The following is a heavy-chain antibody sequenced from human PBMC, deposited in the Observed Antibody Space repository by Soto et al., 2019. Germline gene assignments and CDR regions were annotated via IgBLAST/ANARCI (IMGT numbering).Heavy chain of an antibody. J-gene: IGHJ5*02. CDR3: ARIPMYCSGGSCQPGWFDP. CDR1: GYSFTSYW. CDR2: IYPGDSDT. D-gene: IGHD2-15*01. Sequence: GESLKISCKGSGYSFTSYWIGWVRQMPGKGLEWMGIIYPGDSDTRYSPSFQGQVTISADKSISTAYLQWGSLKASDTAMYYCARIPMYCSGGSCQPGWFDPWGQGTLVTVSS. V-gene: IGHV5-51*01.